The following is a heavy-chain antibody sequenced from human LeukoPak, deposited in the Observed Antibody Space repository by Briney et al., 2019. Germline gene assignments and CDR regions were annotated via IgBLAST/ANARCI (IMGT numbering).Heavy chain of an antibody. CDR2: IRYDGSNK. D-gene: IGHD2-21*01. CDR3: ARVLRGIGDIYYMDV. J-gene: IGHJ6*03. V-gene: IGHV3-30*02. CDR1: GFTFSSYG. Sequence: GGSLRLSCAASGFTFSSYGMHWVRQAPGKGLEWVAFIRYDGSNKYYADSVKGRFTISRDNSKNTLYLQMNSLRAEDTAVYYCARVLRGIGDIYYMDVWGKGTTVTVSS.